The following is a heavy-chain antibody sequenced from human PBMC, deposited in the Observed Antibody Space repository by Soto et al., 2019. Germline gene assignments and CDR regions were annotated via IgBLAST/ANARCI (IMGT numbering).Heavy chain of an antibody. D-gene: IGHD3-3*01. CDR3: AKTPNSRLLDS. CDR2: ITGTGSST. J-gene: IGHJ4*02. Sequence: LLESGGGLVQPGEALKLSCAVSGFTFRNYAMSWVRQAPGKGLEWVAGITGTGSSTSYSDSVRGRFTISRDNSKNKLYLLMNGLRDEDTGGYWCAKTPNSRLLDSWGQGALVTVSS. V-gene: IGHV3-23*01. CDR1: GFTFRNYA.